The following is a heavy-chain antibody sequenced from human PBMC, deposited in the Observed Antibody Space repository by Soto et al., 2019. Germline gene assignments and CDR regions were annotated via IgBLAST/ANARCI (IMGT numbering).Heavy chain of an antibody. D-gene: IGHD6-19*01. CDR1: GFSVSSQY. V-gene: IGHV3-66*01. CDR3: GREAEYDLFSGPGWVGP. Sequence: EVQLVESGGGLVQPGGSLRLSCAASGFSVSSQYMSWVRQAPGRGLEWVSIIQTSGRTYYADSVKGRFTTSRDDSENIFFLQVSSLRVGGTALYYWGREAEYDLFSGPGWVGPLGQGTLVNVSS. J-gene: IGHJ5*02. CDR2: IQTSGRT.